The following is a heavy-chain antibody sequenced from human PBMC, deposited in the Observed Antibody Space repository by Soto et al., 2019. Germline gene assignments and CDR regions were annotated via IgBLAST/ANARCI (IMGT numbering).Heavy chain of an antibody. V-gene: IGHV3-30*18. J-gene: IGHJ6*02. CDR1: GFIFSNYG. CDR3: AKDLGYYDFWSGYYTGWYYYYGMDV. D-gene: IGHD3-3*01. Sequence: GGSLRLSCAASGFIFSNYGMHWVRQAPGKGLEWVAVISYDGTNKYYVDSVKGRFTISRDNSKKTLNLQMNSLRAEDTAVYYCAKDLGYYDFWSGYYTGWYYYYGMDVWGQGTTVTVS. CDR2: ISYDGTNK.